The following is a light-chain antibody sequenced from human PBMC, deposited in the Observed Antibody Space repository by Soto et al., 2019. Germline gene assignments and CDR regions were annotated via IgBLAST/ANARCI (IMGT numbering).Light chain of an antibody. CDR3: QQYGTTRIT. CDR2: DTS. Sequence: IVLTQSPGTLSLSPGERGALSCRASQSVSSNYVAWYQQKPGQAPRLLIYDTSNRATGIPARFSGSGSETDFTLTISRLEPEDFAVYYCQQYGTTRITFGQGTRLEIK. J-gene: IGKJ5*01. CDR1: QSVSSNY. V-gene: IGKV3-20*01.